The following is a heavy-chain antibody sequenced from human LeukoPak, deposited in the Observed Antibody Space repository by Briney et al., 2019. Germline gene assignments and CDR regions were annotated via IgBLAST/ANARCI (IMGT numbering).Heavy chain of an antibody. CDR1: GGSIRSSSYY. D-gene: IGHD1-1*01. CDR2: VCYGGSS. CDR3: ARLIWNYDS. Sequence: SETLSLTCTISGGSIRSSSYYWGWIRQPAGKGLEWIGNVCYGGSSHYNPSLRSRVTLSPDASKNQFSLKLNSVTAADTAVYYCARLIWNYDSWGQGTLVTVSS. J-gene: IGHJ4*02. V-gene: IGHV4-39*01.